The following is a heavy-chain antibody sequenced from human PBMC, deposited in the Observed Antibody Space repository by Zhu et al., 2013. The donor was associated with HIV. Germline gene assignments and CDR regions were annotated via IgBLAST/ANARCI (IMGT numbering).Heavy chain of an antibody. V-gene: IGHV1-2*02. CDR1: GYAFVGYY. CDR3: ARVFGTWGHFDY. Sequence: VQSGTEVKKPGASVRVSCKSSGYAFVGYYMHWVRQAPGQGFEWMGWINPNSGGTNYAQKFQSRVTMTRDTSSNTAYMEVSSLTVDDTAVYYCARVFGTWGHFDYWGQGTLVTVSS. CDR2: INPNSGGT. D-gene: IGHD3-10*02. J-gene: IGHJ4*02.